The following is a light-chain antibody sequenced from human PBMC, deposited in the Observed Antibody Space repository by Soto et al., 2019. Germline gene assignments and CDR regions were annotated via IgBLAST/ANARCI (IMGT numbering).Light chain of an antibody. CDR1: SSNVGSYT. CDR3: AAWDDSLNGVV. Sequence: QSVLTQPPSGSGTPGQRVTISCSGSSSNVGSYTVYWYQQLPGTAPKVLIYSGNRRPSGVPARFSGSKSGTSASLAISGLQSEDEADYYCAAWDDSLNGVVFGGGTKVTVL. V-gene: IGLV1-44*01. J-gene: IGLJ2*01. CDR2: SGN.